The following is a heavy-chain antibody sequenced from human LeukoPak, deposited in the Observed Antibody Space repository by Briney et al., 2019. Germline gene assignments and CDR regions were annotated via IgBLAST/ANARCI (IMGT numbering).Heavy chain of an antibody. CDR2: IYYSGST. D-gene: IGHD3-10*01. J-gene: IGHJ3*02. V-gene: IGHV4-30-4*08. CDR1: GGSISSSTYY. Sequence: PSETLSLTCTVSGGSISSSTYYWGWIRQPPGKGLEWIGYIYYSGSTYYNPSLKSRVTISVDTSKNQFSLKLSSVTAADTAVYYCARTPAVRGAPGSRIAFDIWGQGTMVTVSS. CDR3: ARTPAVRGAPGSRIAFDI.